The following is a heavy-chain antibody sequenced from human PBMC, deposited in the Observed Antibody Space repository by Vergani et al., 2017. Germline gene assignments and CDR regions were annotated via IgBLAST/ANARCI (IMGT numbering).Heavy chain of an antibody. CDR1: GYTFTGYY. V-gene: IGHV1-2*04. CDR2: INPNSGGT. CDR3: ARVGNWNYGRLGSYFDY. D-gene: IGHD1-7*01. Sequence: QVQLVQSGAEVKKPGASVKVSCKASGYTFTGYYMHWVRQAPGQGLEWMGWINPNSGGTNYAQKFQGWVTMTRDTSISTAYMELSRLRSDDTAVYYCARVGNWNYGRLGSYFDYWGQGTLVTVSS. J-gene: IGHJ4*02.